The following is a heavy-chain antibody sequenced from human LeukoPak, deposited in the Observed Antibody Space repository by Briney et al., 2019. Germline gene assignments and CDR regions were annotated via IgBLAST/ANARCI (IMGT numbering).Heavy chain of an antibody. Sequence: ASVKVSCKASGYAFTAYYIQWVRQAPGQGLEWMGTIRPGDTRTTYAQKFQGRVTMTWDMSTTTGYMELSSLRSEDTAVYYCVREKSGGTYDYWGQGTLVTVSS. CDR2: IRPGDTRT. V-gene: IGHV1-46*01. D-gene: IGHD3-16*01. CDR3: VREKSGGTYDY. CDR1: GYAFTAYY. J-gene: IGHJ4*02.